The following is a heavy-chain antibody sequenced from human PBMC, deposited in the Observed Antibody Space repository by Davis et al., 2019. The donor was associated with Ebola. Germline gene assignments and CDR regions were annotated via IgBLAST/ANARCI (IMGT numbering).Heavy chain of an antibody. D-gene: IGHD4-17*01. CDR2: IRSKANSYAT. J-gene: IGHJ6*02. Sequence: GESLKISCKGSGYSFTSYWISWVRQASGKGLEWVGRIRSKANSYATAYAASVKGRFTISRDDSKNTLYLQMNSLKTEDTAVYYCTTDFYGDFYYYYGMDVWGQGTTVTVSS. V-gene: IGHV3-73*01. CDR3: TTDFYGDFYYYYGMDV. CDR1: GYSFTSYW.